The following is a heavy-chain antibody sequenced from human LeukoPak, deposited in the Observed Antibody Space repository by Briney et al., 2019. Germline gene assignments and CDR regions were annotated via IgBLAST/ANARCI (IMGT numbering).Heavy chain of an antibody. V-gene: IGHV4-59*01. CDR1: GGSISSYY. CDR2: IYYSGST. D-gene: IGHD3-16*01. CDR3: ARFTPQGYGWGGYNRFDP. J-gene: IGHJ5*02. Sequence: PSETLSLTCTVSGGSISSYYWNWIRQPPGKGLEWIGYIYYSGSTNYNPSLKSRVTISLDTSKNQFSLNLTSVTAADTAVYYCARFTPQGYGWGGYNRFDPWGQGTLVTVSS.